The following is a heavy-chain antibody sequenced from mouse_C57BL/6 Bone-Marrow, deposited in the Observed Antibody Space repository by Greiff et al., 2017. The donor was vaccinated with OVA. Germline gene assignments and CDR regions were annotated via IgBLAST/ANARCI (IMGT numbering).Heavy chain of an antibody. V-gene: IGHV5-6*01. D-gene: IGHD3-1*01. CDR1: GFTFSSYG. CDR2: ISSGGSYT. Sequence: EVQLVESGGDLVKPGGSLKLSCAASGFTFSSYGMSWVRQTPDKRLEWVATISSGGSYTYYPDSVKGRFTISRDNAKNTLYLQMSSLKSEDTAMYYCARHPLGSAWFAYWGQGTLVTVSA. J-gene: IGHJ3*01. CDR3: ARHPLGSAWFAY.